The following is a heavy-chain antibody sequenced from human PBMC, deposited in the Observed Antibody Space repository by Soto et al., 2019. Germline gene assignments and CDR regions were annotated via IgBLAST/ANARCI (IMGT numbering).Heavy chain of an antibody. CDR3: AKCAGSSGYYWLDY. D-gene: IGHD3-22*01. V-gene: IGHV3-23*01. CDR2: ISGSGGST. CDR1: GFTFSSYA. Sequence: EVQLLESGGGLVQPGGSLRLSCAASGFTFSSYAMSWVRQAPGKGLYLVSAISGSGGSTYYADSVKGRFTISRDNSKNTLYLQMNSLRAEDTTVYYCAKCAGSSGYYWLDYWGQGTLVTVSS. J-gene: IGHJ4*02.